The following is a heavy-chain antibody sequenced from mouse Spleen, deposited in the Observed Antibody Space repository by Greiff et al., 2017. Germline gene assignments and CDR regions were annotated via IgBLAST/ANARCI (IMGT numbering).Heavy chain of an antibody. J-gene: IGHJ3*01. CDR1: GFTIKHTY. D-gene: IGHD3-2*02. V-gene: IGHV14-3*01. CDR2: IDPANGNT. Sequence: VQLQQSVAELVRPGASVKLSCTASGFTIKHTYLHWVKQRPEPGLEWIGSIDPANGNTKYAPKFQGNATITADTSSNTAYLQLSSLTSEDTAIYYCARSDSSGYVFAYWGQGTLVTVSA. CDR3: ARSDSSGYVFAY.